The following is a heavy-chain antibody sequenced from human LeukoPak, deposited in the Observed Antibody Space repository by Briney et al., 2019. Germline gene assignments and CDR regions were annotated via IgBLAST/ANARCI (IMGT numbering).Heavy chain of an antibody. Sequence: SVKVSCKASGGTFSSYAISWVRQAPGQGLEWMGGIIPIFGAANYAQKFQGRVTITADESTSTAYMELSSLRSEDTAVYYCARAPFNRITMVRGVIGWFDPWGQGTLATVSS. V-gene: IGHV1-69*13. CDR3: ARAPFNRITMVRGVIGWFDP. J-gene: IGHJ5*02. CDR1: GGTFSSYA. CDR2: IIPIFGAA. D-gene: IGHD3-10*01.